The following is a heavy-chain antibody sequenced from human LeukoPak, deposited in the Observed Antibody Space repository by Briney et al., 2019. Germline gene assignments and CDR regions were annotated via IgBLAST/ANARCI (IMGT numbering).Heavy chain of an antibody. CDR3: ATNTWIQLWFYFDY. CDR2: ISYDGSNK. J-gene: IGHJ4*02. D-gene: IGHD5-18*01. V-gene: IGHV3-30*03. Sequence: PGGSLRLSCAASGFTFSSYGMHWVRQAPGKGLEWVAVISYDGSNKYYADSVKGRFTISRDNSKNTLYLQMNSLRAEDTAVYYCATNTWIQLWFYFDYWGQGTLVTVSP. CDR1: GFTFSSYG.